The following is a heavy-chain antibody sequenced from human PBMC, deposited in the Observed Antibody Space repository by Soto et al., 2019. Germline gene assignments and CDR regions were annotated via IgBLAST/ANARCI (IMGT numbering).Heavy chain of an antibody. J-gene: IGHJ4*01. D-gene: IGHD3-22*01. V-gene: IGHV3-23*01. CDR3: TTDSYSSIIVVRFDY. CDR2: ISGSARRT. CDR1: GFTFSTYA. Sequence: PGGSLRLSCAASGFTFSTYAMSWVRQAPGKGLEWVSAISGSARRTYYADSVKGRFTISRDDSKNTLYLQMNSLRAEDTAVYYCTTDSYSSIIVVRFDYWGHGTLVTVSS.